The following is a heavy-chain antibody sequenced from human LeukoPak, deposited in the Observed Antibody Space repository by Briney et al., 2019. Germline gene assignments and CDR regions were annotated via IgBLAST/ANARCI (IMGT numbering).Heavy chain of an antibody. Sequence: SVKVSCKASGGTFSSYAISWVRQAPGQGLEWMGGIIPIFGTANYAQKFQGRVTITTDESTSTAYMELSSLRSEDTAVYYCARVGVAAAGYYNWFDPWGQGTLVTVSS. J-gene: IGHJ5*02. CDR2: IIPIFGTA. D-gene: IGHD6-13*01. V-gene: IGHV1-69*05. CDR1: GGTFSSYA. CDR3: ARVGVAAAGYYNWFDP.